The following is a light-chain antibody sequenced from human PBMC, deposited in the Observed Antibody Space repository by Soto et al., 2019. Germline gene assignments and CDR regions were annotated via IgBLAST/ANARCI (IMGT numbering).Light chain of an antibody. J-gene: IGKJ1*01. CDR2: GVF. CDR1: QFVSSNH. V-gene: IGKV3-20*01. CDR3: QPYGSSRT. Sequence: EIVLTQSPDTMSLSPGERATLSCRASQFVSSNHLAWYQQKPGQAPRLLIYGVFSKATGIPDRFSGSGSATDFTLTISRLEAEDVAVYYCQPYGSSRTFGQGTKVEI.